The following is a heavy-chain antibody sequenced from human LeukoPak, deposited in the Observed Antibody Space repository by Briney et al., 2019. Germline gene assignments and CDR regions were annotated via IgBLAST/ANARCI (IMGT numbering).Heavy chain of an antibody. CDR2: IYYSGST. J-gene: IGHJ4*02. Sequence: KSSETLSLTCSVSGGSISSSSYYWGWIRQPPGKGLEWIASIYYSGSTYYNPSLKSRVTISVDTSKNQVSLRLSSVTAADTAVYYCAGAYCGGDCYSSGILHNWGQGTLVTVSS. CDR1: GGSISSSSYY. V-gene: IGHV4-39*07. D-gene: IGHD2-21*02. CDR3: AGAYCGGDCYSSGILHN.